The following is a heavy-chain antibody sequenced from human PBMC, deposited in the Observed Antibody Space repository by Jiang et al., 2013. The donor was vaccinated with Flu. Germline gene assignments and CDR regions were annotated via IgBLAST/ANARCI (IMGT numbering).Heavy chain of an antibody. D-gene: IGHD3-22*01. CDR2: IYYSGST. Sequence: SISSGDYYWSWIRQPPGKGLEWIGYIYYSGSTYYNPSLKSRVTISVDTSKNQFSLKLSSVTAADTAVYYCARDSLSGDSSPYWGQGTLVTVSS. CDR3: ARDSLSGDSSPY. V-gene: IGHV4-30-4*01. J-gene: IGHJ4*02. CDR1: SISSGDYY.